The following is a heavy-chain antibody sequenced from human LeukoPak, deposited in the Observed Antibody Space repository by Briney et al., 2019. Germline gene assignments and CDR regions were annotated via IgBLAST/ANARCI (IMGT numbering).Heavy chain of an antibody. CDR1: GFTFSSYW. D-gene: IGHD3-10*01. V-gene: IGHV3-74*01. J-gene: IGHJ4*02. CDR2: INSDGSST. Sequence: GGSLRLSCAASGFTFSSYWMHWVRQAPGKGLVWVSRINSDGSSTSYADSVKGRFTISRDNAKNTLYLQMNSLRAEDTAVYYCAEGHYYGSGSLDYWGQGTLVTVSS. CDR3: AEGHYYGSGSLDY.